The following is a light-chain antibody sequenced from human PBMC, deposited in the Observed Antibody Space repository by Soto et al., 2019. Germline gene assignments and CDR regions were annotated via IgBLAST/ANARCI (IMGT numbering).Light chain of an antibody. Sequence: QSALTQPPSASGSPGQSVTISCTGTSSDVGGYNSVSWYQQHPGKAPKLIIYEVTKRPSGVPDRFSGSKSGNTASLTVSGLRAEDEADHYCSSHAGIINVVFGGGTKLTVL. J-gene: IGLJ3*02. CDR3: SSHAGIINVV. CDR2: EVT. V-gene: IGLV2-8*01. CDR1: SSDVGGYNS.